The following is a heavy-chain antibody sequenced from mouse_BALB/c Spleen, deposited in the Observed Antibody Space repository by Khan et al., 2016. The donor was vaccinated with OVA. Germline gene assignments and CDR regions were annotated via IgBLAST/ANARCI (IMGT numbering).Heavy chain of an antibody. V-gene: IGHV5-17*02. D-gene: IGHD1-1*01. Sequence: EVKLVESGGGLVQPGGSRKLSCAASGFTFSSFGMHWVRQAPEKGLEWVAYISSDSSTIYYADTVKGRFTFSGDNPKSTLLLQLTSLRSDATAMYYCTRSFYYGYSFDYWGQGTSLTVSS. CDR1: GFTFSSFG. CDR3: TRSFYYGYSFDY. J-gene: IGHJ2*02. CDR2: ISSDSSTI.